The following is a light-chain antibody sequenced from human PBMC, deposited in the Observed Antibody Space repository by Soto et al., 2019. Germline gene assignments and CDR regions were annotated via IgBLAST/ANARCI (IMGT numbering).Light chain of an antibody. Sequence: VRTPPASVSGSPAQSITISCTGTSSDVGNYIFVSWYRQHPGKAPKLMIYDINNRPSGVSNRFSGSKSGNTASLTISGLQAEDEADYYCVSYTTSASYVFGTGTKVTV. CDR1: SSDVGNYIF. CDR2: DIN. J-gene: IGLJ1*01. V-gene: IGLV2-14*01. CDR3: VSYTTSASYV.